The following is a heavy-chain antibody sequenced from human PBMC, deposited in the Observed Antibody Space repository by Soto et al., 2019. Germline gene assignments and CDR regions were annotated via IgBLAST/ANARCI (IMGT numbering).Heavy chain of an antibody. V-gene: IGHV1-3*01. CDR2: INPDNGKT. CDR1: GYTFTRYT. CDR3: ARGIAKRQLDP. J-gene: IGHJ5*02. D-gene: IGHD2-15*01. Sequence: ASVKVSCKASGYTFTRYTMNWVRQAPGQRLEWMGWINPDNGKTKSSQKFQDRVIITRDTSASTAYMDLSSLRSEDTAVYYCARGIAKRQLDPSGKRILVTVPS.